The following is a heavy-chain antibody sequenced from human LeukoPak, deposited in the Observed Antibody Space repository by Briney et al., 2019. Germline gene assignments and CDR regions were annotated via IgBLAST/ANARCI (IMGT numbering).Heavy chain of an antibody. CDR3: ARGRPYSCSGSYYRGAIDY. CDR2: VYYTGKT. V-gene: IGHV4-59*11. Sequence: SETLSLTCTVSGGSIGSHYWSWIRQPPGKGLEWIGYVYYTGKTNYNPSLKSRVTIALYTSENQFSLSLTSVNAAATAVYYCARGRPYSCSGSYYRGAIDYWGQGTQVTVSS. CDR1: GGSIGSHY. D-gene: IGHD3-10*01. J-gene: IGHJ4*02.